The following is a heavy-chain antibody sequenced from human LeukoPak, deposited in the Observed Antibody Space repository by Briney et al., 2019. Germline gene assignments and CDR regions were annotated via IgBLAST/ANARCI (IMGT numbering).Heavy chain of an antibody. D-gene: IGHD6-19*01. CDR2: IGTISTHI. V-gene: IGHV3-21*01. CDR3: ARGLNPAVAGTDWHFDL. Sequence: GGSLRLSGAASRFTFRTYSMNWVRQAPGEGLEWLSSIGTISTHIYYADSVKGRFTISRDNAKNSLYLQMNSLRAEGTAVYYCARGLNPAVAGTDWHFDLWGRGTLVTVSS. J-gene: IGHJ2*01. CDR1: RFTFRTYS.